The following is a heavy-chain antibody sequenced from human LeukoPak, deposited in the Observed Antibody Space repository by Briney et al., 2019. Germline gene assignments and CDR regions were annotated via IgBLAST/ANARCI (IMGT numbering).Heavy chain of an antibody. D-gene: IGHD3-22*01. CDR2: INPNSGGT. CDR3: AREITMIVVKGGWFDP. J-gene: IGHJ5*02. V-gene: IGHV1-2*02. CDR1: GYSFTGYY. Sequence: GASVKVSCKASGYSFTGYYMHWVRQAPGQGLEWMGWINPNSGGTKYAQKFQGRVTMTRDTSISTAYMELSSLRSDDTAVYYCAREITMIVVKGGWFDPWGQGTLVTVSS.